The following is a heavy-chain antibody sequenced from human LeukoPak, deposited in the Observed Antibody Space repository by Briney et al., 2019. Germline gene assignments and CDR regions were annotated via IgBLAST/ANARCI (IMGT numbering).Heavy chain of an antibody. J-gene: IGHJ4*02. V-gene: IGHV4-59*01. Sequence: SETLSLTCTVSGGSISSYYWSWIRQPPGKGLEWIGYIYYSGSTNYNPSLKSRVTISVDTSKNQFSLKLSSVTAADTAVYYCAGHYYDKELDFDYWGQGTLVTVSS. CDR2: IYYSGST. D-gene: IGHD3-22*01. CDR1: GGSISSYY. CDR3: AGHYYDKELDFDY.